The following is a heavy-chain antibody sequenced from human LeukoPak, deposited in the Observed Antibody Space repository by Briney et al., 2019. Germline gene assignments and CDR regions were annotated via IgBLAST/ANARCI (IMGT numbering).Heavy chain of an antibody. J-gene: IGHJ4*02. CDR2: VNWNGGTP. D-gene: IGHD7-27*01. CDR3: ARVDAISHANWGFGGHSNNFDY. Sequence: GGSLRLFCAASGFTFADYAMSWVRQAPGKGLERVSGVNWNGGTPGYADSVKGRFTISRDNTKNSLYLQMHNLRAEDTALYYCARVDAISHANWGFGGHSNNFDYWGQGTLVAVSS. V-gene: IGHV3-20*04. CDR1: GFTFADYA.